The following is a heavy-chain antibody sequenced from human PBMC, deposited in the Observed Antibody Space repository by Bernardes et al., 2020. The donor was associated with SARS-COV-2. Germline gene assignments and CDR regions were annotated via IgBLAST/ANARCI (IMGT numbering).Heavy chain of an antibody. J-gene: IGHJ4*02. Sequence: ASMKVSCKASGYTFTSYGISWVRQAPGQGLEWMGWISAYNGNTNYAQKLQGRVTMTTDTSTSTAYMELRSLRSDDTAVYYCAREPSAGTRQYYFDYWGQGTLVTVSS. V-gene: IGHV1-18*01. D-gene: IGHD1-1*01. CDR3: AREPSAGTRQYYFDY. CDR2: ISAYNGNT. CDR1: GYTFTSYG.